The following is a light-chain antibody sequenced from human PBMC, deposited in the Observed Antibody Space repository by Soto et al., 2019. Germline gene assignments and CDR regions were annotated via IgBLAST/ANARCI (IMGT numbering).Light chain of an antibody. CDR3: SSYTSSSTYVV. Sequence: QSALTKPASVSGSPGQSITISCTGTSRDVGGYNYVSWYQQHPGKAPKLMIYDASNRPSGVSNRFSGSKSGNTASLTISGLQAEDEADYYCSSYTSSSTYVVFGGGTKLTVL. J-gene: IGLJ2*01. CDR2: DAS. V-gene: IGLV2-14*01. CDR1: SRDVGGYNY.